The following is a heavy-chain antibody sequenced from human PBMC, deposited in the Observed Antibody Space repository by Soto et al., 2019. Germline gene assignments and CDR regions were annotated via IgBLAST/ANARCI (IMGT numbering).Heavy chain of an antibody. Sequence: QVQLVESGGGVVQPGRSLRLSCAASGFTFASYAFHWVRQAPGKGLEWVAAMSYDGNNKYYADSVKGRLTISRDISKNTLYAQLNSLIPDDTAMYYCARGFGPIIQLAFDVWGQGTMVSVSS. J-gene: IGHJ3*01. CDR1: GFTFASYA. V-gene: IGHV3-30-3*01. CDR2: MSYDGNNK. D-gene: IGHD3-10*01. CDR3: ARGFGPIIQLAFDV.